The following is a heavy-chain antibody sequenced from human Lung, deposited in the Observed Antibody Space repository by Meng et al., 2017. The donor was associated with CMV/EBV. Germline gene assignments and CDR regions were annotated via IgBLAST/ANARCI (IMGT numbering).Heavy chain of an antibody. Sequence: GESLKISCAASGFTFSGFAMSWVRQAPGKGLEWVSVIYSGGRSTSYADSVKGRFTISRDNSKNTLYLQMNRLRADDTAVYYCAKMYCGTTSCYIFDFWGLGTXVTVSS. CDR2: IYSGGRST. J-gene: IGHJ4*02. CDR3: AKMYCGTTSCYIFDF. D-gene: IGHD2-2*02. V-gene: IGHV3-23*03. CDR1: GFTFSGFA.